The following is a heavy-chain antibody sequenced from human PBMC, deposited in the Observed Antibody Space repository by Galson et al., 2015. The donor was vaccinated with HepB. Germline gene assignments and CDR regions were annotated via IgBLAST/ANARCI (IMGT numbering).Heavy chain of an antibody. CDR2: IRSKANSYAT. Sequence: SLRLSCAASGFTFSGSAMHWVRQASGKGLEWVGRIRSKANSYATAYAASVKGRFTISRDDSKNTAYLQMNSLRAEDTAVYYCAKAVYYDSSTGVDYWGQGTLVTVSS. J-gene: IGHJ4*02. D-gene: IGHD3-22*01. CDR3: AKAVYYDSSTGVDY. V-gene: IGHV3-73*01. CDR1: GFTFSGSA.